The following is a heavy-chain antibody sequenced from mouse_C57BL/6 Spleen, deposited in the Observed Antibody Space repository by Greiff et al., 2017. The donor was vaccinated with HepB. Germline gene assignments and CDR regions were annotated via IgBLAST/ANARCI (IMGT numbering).Heavy chain of an antibody. J-gene: IGHJ3*01. CDR2: ISDGGSYT. D-gene: IGHD2-3*01. Sequence: EVMLVESGGGLVKPGGSLKLSCAASGFTFSSYAMSWVRQTPEKRLEWVATISDGGSYTYYPDNVKGRFTISRDNAKNNLYLQMSHLKSEDTAMYYCARERGSPYGGYYVGFAYWGQGTLVTVSA. CDR3: ARERGSPYGGYYVGFAY. V-gene: IGHV5-4*01. CDR1: GFTFSSYA.